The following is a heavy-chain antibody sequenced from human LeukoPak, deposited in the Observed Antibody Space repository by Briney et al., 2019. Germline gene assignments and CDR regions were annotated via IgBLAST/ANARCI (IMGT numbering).Heavy chain of an antibody. CDR3: AREVVAAATAFDP. V-gene: IGHV4-61*02. CDR1: GGSISSGSYY. J-gene: IGHJ5*02. Sequence: PSQTLSLTCTVSGGSISSGSYYWSWIRQPAGKGLEWIGRIYTSGSTNYNPSLKSRVTISVDTSKNQFSLKLSSVTAADTAVYYCAREVVAAATAFDPSGQGTLVTVSS. CDR2: IYTSGST. D-gene: IGHD2-15*01.